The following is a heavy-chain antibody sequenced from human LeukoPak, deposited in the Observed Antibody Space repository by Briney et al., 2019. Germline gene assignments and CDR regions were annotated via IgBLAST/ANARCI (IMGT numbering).Heavy chain of an antibody. D-gene: IGHD3-10*01. Sequence: GRSLRLSCAASGFTFSSYGMPWVRQAPGKGLEWVAVISYDGSNKYYADSVKGRFTISRDNSKNTLYLQMNSLRAEDTVVYYCAKDLEAARLWFGEYVDYWGQGTLVTVSS. J-gene: IGHJ4*02. V-gene: IGHV3-30*18. CDR3: AKDLEAARLWFGEYVDY. CDR1: GFTFSSYG. CDR2: ISYDGSNK.